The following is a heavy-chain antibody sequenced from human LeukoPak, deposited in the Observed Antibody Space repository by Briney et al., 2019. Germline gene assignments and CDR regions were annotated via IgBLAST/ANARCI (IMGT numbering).Heavy chain of an antibody. Sequence: GGSLRLSCAASGFTFSSYWMSWVRQSPGKGLEWVAAIKQDGSEKLYVDSVKGRFTISRDNAKNSLYLQMNSLRAEDTAVYYCARGSTSAGYSSSWYVSWGQGTLVTVSS. CDR3: ARGSTSAGYSSSWYVS. V-gene: IGHV3-7*01. CDR2: IKQDGSEK. CDR1: GFTFSSYW. J-gene: IGHJ5*02. D-gene: IGHD6-13*01.